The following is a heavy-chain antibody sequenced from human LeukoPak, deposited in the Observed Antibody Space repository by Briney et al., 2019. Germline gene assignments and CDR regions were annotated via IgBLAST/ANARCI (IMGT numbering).Heavy chain of an antibody. V-gene: IGHV3-23*01. CDR3: ARAGNIRFDY. CDR2: FSGSGGST. Sequence: GGSLRLSCAASGFTFSSYAMSWVRQAPGKGLEWVSGFSGSGGSTYYADSLKGRFTISIDNSKSTLYLQMNSLRAEDTAVYYCARAGNIRFDYWGQGTLVTVSS. D-gene: IGHD2/OR15-2a*01. J-gene: IGHJ4*02. CDR1: GFTFSSYA.